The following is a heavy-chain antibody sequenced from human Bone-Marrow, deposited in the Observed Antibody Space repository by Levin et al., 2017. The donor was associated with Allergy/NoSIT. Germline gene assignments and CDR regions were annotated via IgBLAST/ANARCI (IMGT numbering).Heavy chain of an antibody. J-gene: IGHJ3*02. D-gene: IGHD6-6*01. CDR2: IYYSGST. V-gene: IGHV4-39*07. CDR3: ARVGPYSSSSGAFDI. Sequence: SETLSLTCTVSGGSISSSSYYWGWIRQPPGKGLEWIGSIYYSGSTYYNPSLKSRVTISVDTSKNQFSLKLSSVTAADTAVYYCARVGPYSSSSGAFDIWGQGTMVTVSS. CDR1: GGSISSSSYY.